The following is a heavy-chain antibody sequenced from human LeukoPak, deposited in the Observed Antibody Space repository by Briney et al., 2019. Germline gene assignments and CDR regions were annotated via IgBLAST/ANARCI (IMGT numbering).Heavy chain of an antibody. Sequence: PSETLSLTCPVSGASISNYHWNWVRPPPGKGLEWIGYVYYSGGTNYNPSLKSRVTISVDTSKNQFSLHLNSVTAADTAVYYCTRDLWGAGGTNYWGHGTLVTVSS. V-gene: IGHV4-59*01. CDR2: VYYSGGT. CDR3: TRDLWGAGGTNY. D-gene: IGHD6-13*01. CDR1: GASISNYH. J-gene: IGHJ4*01.